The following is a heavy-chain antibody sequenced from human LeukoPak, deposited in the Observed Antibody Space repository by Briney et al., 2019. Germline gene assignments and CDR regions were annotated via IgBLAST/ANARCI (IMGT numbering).Heavy chain of an antibody. D-gene: IGHD3-16*01. J-gene: IGHJ4*02. CDR2: ISSSGSTI. CDR1: GFIFSDYY. CDR3: ARDWPMITFEGPGEFDY. V-gene: IGHV3-11*01. Sequence: GGSLRLSCAASGFIFSDYYMSWIRQAPGKGLEWVSYISSSGSTIYYADSVKGRFTISRDNAKNSLYLQMNSLRAEDTAVYYCARDWPMITFEGPGEFDYWGQGTLVTVSS.